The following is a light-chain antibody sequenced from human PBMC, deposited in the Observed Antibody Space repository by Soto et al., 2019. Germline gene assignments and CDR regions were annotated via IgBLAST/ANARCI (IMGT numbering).Light chain of an antibody. J-gene: IGKJ5*01. CDR2: SAS. CDR3: QQYDILLIT. CDR1: QDISDR. Sequence: DIQMTQSPSSLSASVGDRVTITCQASQDISDRLNWYQQKPGKPPKLLIYSASNLETGVPSRFSGIGSGTDFTFTISSLQPEDIATYYCQQYDILLITFGQGARLEIK. V-gene: IGKV1-33*01.